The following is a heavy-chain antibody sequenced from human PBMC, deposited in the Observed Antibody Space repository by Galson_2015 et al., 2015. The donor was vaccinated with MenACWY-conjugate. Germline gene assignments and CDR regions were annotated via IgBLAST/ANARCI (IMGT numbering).Heavy chain of an antibody. J-gene: IGHJ6*02. CDR3: VRDQDRNYNFYGLDV. CDR1: GGSIRSHY. Sequence: ETLSLTCSVSGGSIRSHYWSWIRRPPGKGLEWIGYMYYTGSTNYNPSLESRVSMSIDTSENQFSLKLTSVTAAGTAVYYCVRDQDRNYNFYGLDVWGQGTLVTVSS. V-gene: IGHV4-59*11. CDR2: MYYTGST.